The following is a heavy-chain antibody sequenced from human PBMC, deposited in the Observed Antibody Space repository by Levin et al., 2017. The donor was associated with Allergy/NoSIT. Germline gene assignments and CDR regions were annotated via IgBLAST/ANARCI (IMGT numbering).Heavy chain of an antibody. CDR2: ISYDGSNK. V-gene: IGHV3-30*18. CDR3: AKDPGLGSVTTFVFSY. Sequence: GSLRLSCAASGFTFSSYGMHWVRQAPGKGLEWVAVISYDGSNKYYADSVKGRFTISRDNSKNTLYLQMNSLRAEDTAVYYCAKDPGLGSVTTFVFSYWGQGTLVTVSS. J-gene: IGHJ4*02. CDR1: GFTFSSYG. D-gene: IGHD4-17*01.